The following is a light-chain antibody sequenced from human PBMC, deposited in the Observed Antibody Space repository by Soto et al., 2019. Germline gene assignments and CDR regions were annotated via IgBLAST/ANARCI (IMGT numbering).Light chain of an antibody. V-gene: IGKV3-20*01. CDR3: QQHGTSPPSWT. CDR1: QSVTSNY. J-gene: IGKJ1*01. Sequence: PGESATLFCRASQSVTSNYLAWYQQKPGQAPRLLNYGASSRATGIPDRFSGSGSGTDFTLTISRLEPEDFAVYYCQQHGTSPPSWTFGQGTKVEIK. CDR2: GAS.